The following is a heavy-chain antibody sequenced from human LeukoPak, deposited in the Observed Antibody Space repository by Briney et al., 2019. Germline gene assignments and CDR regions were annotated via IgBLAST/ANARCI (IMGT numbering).Heavy chain of an antibody. CDR3: ARAAAYSH. D-gene: IGHD4-11*01. J-gene: IGHJ4*02. CDR2: ISGGGETT. CDR1: GFTFSSYA. V-gene: IGHV3-23*01. Sequence: PGASLRLSCAASGFTFSSYAMNWVRQAPGKGLEWVSGISGGGETTYYADSVKGRFSISRDNAKNSLYLQMNSLRAEDTAVYYCARAAAYSHWGQGTLVIVSS.